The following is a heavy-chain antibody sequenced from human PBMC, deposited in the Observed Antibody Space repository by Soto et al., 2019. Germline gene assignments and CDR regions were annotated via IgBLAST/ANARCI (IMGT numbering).Heavy chain of an antibody. V-gene: IGHV4-34*01. D-gene: IGHD2-15*01. CDR1: GGSFSGYY. J-gene: IGHJ6*02. CDR3: ARYVGLLSYYYYYGMEV. CDR2: INHSGST. Sequence: PSETLSLTCAVYGGSFSGYYWSWIRQPPGKGLEWIGEINHSGSTNYSPSLKSRVTISVDTSKNQFSLKLSSVTAADTAVYYCARYVGLLSYYYYYGMEVWGPGTTVTV.